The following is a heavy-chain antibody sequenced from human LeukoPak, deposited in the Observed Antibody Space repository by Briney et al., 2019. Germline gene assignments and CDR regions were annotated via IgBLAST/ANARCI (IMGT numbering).Heavy chain of an antibody. V-gene: IGHV3-11*04. J-gene: IGHJ2*01. CDR1: GFTFSDYY. D-gene: IGHD6-13*01. CDR2: ISGSGSAI. Sequence: GGSLRLSCAASGFTFSDYYMSWIRQAPGKGLEWVSYISGSGSAIYYADSVKGRFTISRDNAKNSLYLQMNSLRAEDTAVYYCARGAAAGTVNWYFDLWGRGTLVTVSS. CDR3: ARGAAAGTVNWYFDL.